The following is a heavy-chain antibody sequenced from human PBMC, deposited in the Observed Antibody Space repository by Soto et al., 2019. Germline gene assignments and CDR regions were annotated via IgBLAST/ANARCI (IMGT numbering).Heavy chain of an antibody. CDR1: GGSISSGGYY. CDR2: IYYSGST. Sequence: SETLSLTCTVSGGSISSGGYYWSWIRQHPGKGLEWIGYIYYSGSTYYNPSLKSRVTISVDTSKNQFSLKLSSVTAADTAVYYCARGLEWYDSSPDAFDIWGQGTMVTVSS. J-gene: IGHJ3*02. V-gene: IGHV4-31*03. D-gene: IGHD3-22*01. CDR3: ARGLEWYDSSPDAFDI.